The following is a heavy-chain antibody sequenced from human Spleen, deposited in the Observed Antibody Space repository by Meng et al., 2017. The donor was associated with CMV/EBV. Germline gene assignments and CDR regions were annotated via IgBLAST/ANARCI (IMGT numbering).Heavy chain of an antibody. CDR2: IRYDGSSK. V-gene: IGHV3-30*02. CDR3: ARDSTRWAQSIAAEGAFDI. CDR1: RFTFNNYG. Sequence: GGSLRLSCAASRFTFNNYGMHWVRQAPGKGLEWVAFIRYDGSSKYYADSVKGRFTNSRDNSKNTLYLQMNSLRAEDTAVYYCARDSTRWAQSIAAEGAFDIWGQGTMVTVSS. D-gene: IGHD6-13*01. J-gene: IGHJ3*02.